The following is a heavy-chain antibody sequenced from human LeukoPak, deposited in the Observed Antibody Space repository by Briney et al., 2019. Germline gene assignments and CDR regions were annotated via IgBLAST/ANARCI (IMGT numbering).Heavy chain of an antibody. CDR3: ANSLDYPYYYYGMDV. J-gene: IGHJ6*02. V-gene: IGHV3-23*01. CDR2: ISGSGGST. Sequence: GGSLRLSCVASGFTFNTYAMHWVRQAPGKGLEWVAAISGSGGSTYYADSVKGRFPISRDNSKNTLYLQMNSLRAEDTAVYYCANSLDYPYYYYGMDVWGQGTTVTVSS. D-gene: IGHD4-11*01. CDR1: GFTFNTYA.